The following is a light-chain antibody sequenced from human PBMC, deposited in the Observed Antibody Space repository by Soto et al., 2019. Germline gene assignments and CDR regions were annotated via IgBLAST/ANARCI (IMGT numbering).Light chain of an antibody. Sequence: DIQMTQSPSTLSASVGDRVTITCRVSQSISTNLAWYQQKPGKAPQVLIYRASSLESGVPSRFSGSGSGTVFTLTISSLQPDDFATYYRQQYYTSSWTFGQGTKVEI. J-gene: IGKJ1*01. V-gene: IGKV1-5*03. CDR2: RAS. CDR1: QSISTN. CDR3: QQYYTSSWT.